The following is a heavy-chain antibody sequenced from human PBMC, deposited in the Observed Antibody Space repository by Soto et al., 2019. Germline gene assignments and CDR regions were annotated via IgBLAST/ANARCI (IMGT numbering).Heavy chain of an antibody. D-gene: IGHD3-3*01. V-gene: IGHV4-30-4*01. Sequence: SETLSLTCTVSGGSISSGDYYWSWIRQPPGKGLEWIGYIYYSGTTYYNPSLESRVTISVDTSKHQFSLKLSSVTAADTAVYYCADFSLTMTSFDYWGRGTLVTVSS. CDR2: IYYSGTT. CDR3: ADFSLTMTSFDY. CDR1: GGSISSGDYY. J-gene: IGHJ4*01.